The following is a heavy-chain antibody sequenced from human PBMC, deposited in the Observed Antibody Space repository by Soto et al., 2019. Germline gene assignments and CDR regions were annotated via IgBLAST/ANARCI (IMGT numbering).Heavy chain of an antibody. CDR3: ARYYGSGSYYYYYYYYGMDV. V-gene: IGHV1-8*01. CDR1: GYTFTSYD. D-gene: IGHD3-10*01. J-gene: IGHJ6*02. CDR2: MNPNSGNT. Sequence: ASVKVSCKASGYTFTSYDINWVRQATGQGLEWMGWMNPNSGNTGYVQKFQGRVTMTRNTSISTAYMELSSLRSEDTAVYYCARYYGSGSYYYYYYYYGMDVWGQGTTVTVSS.